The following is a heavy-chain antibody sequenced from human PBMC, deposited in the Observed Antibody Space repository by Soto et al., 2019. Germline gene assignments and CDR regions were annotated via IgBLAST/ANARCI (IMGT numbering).Heavy chain of an antibody. J-gene: IGHJ4*02. CDR3: ARDGSGLWFGDQHYFDY. CDR2: ISAYNGNT. CDR1: GYTFTSYG. Sequence: ASVKVSCKASGYTFTSYGISWVRQAPGKGLEWMGWISAYNGNTNYAQKLQGRVTMTTDTSTSTAYMELRSLRSDDTAVYYCARDGSGLWFGDQHYFDYWGQGTLVTVSS. D-gene: IGHD3-10*01. V-gene: IGHV1-18*01.